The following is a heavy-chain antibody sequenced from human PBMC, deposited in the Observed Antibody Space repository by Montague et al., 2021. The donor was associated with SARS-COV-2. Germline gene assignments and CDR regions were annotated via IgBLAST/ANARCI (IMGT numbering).Heavy chain of an antibody. Sequence: SETLSLTCTVSGGSITRNYYWGWIRQPPGKGLEWVGNIYYSGTTFINPSLESRVTISADASKNQFSLNLTSVTAADTAVYYCARPLVRGVPKAFDIWGQGAVVIVSS. D-gene: IGHD3-10*01. CDR2: IYYSGTT. V-gene: IGHV4-39*01. CDR3: ARPLVRGVPKAFDI. CDR1: GGSITRNYY. J-gene: IGHJ3*02.